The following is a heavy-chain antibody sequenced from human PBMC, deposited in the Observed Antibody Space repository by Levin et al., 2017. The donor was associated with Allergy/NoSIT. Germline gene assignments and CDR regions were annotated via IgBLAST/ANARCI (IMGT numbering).Heavy chain of an antibody. CDR2: ISYDGSNK. CDR3: ARDSAYYYGSGSYYRGASGFDY. CDR1: GFTFSSYA. Sequence: GGSLRLSCAASGFTFSSYAMHWVRQAPGKGLEWVAVISYDGSNKYYADSVKGRFTISRDNSKNTLYLQMNSLRAEDTAVYYCARDSAYYYGSGSYYRGASGFDYWGQGTLVTVSS. D-gene: IGHD3-10*01. V-gene: IGHV3-30-3*01. J-gene: IGHJ4*02.